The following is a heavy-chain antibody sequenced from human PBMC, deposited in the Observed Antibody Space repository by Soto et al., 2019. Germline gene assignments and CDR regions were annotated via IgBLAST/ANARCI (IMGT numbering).Heavy chain of an antibody. D-gene: IGHD5-18*01. V-gene: IGHV3-30-3*01. CDR1: GFTFSSYA. CDR2: ISYDGSNK. Sequence: GGSLSLSCAASGFTFSSYAMHWVRQAPGKGLEWVAVISYDGSNKYYADSVKGRFTISRDNSKNTLYLQMNSLRAEDTAVYYCARTEDTGDYWGQGTLVTVSS. CDR3: ARTEDTGDY. J-gene: IGHJ4*02.